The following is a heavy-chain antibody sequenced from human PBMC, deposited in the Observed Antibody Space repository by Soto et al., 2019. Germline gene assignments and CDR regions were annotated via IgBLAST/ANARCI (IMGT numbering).Heavy chain of an antibody. CDR2: ISPNNGNT. CDR1: GYTFTSYG. V-gene: IGHV1-18*01. CDR3: AREFEWLRFENTYYYYYGMDV. J-gene: IGHJ6*02. D-gene: IGHD5-12*01. Sequence: ASVKVSCKASGYTFTSYGISWVRQAPGQGLEWMGWISPNNGNTNYAQKPQGRVTMTTDTSTSTAYMELSSLRSEDTAVYYCAREFEWLRFENTYYYYYGMDVWGQGTTVTVSS.